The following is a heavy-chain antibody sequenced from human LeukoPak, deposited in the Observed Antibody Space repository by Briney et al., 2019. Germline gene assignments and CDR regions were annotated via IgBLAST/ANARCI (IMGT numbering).Heavy chain of an antibody. CDR1: GGSISSYY. CDR3: ARDYSSGYLWFGNYYYYMDV. V-gene: IGHV4-4*07. Sequence: KSSETLSLTCTVSGGSISSYYWSWIRQPAGKGLEWIGRIYTSGSTNYNPSLKSRVTMSVDTSKNQFSLKLSSVIAADTAVYYCARDYSSGYLWFGNYYYYMDVWGKGTTVTISS. J-gene: IGHJ6*03. CDR2: IYTSGST. D-gene: IGHD3-22*01.